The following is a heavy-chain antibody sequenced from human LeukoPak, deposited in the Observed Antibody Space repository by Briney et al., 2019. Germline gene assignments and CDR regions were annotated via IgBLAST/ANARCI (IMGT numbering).Heavy chain of an antibody. Sequence: GGSLRLSCAASGFTFSSYAMHWVRQAPGKGLEWVAVISYDGSNKYYADSVKGRFTISRDNSKNTLYLQMNSLRAEDTAVYYCAKDEDAMEAFDIWGQGTMVTVSS. V-gene: IGHV3-30*04. CDR2: ISYDGSNK. J-gene: IGHJ3*02. D-gene: IGHD2-2*01. CDR3: AKDEDAMEAFDI. CDR1: GFTFSSYA.